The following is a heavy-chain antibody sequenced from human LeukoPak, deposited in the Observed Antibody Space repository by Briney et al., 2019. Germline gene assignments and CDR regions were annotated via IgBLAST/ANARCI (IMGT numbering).Heavy chain of an antibody. V-gene: IGHV1-2*02. CDR3: ARDRVDSSGPNWFDP. CDR1: GYTFTGYY. D-gene: IGHD3-22*01. J-gene: IGHJ5*02. CDR2: INPNSGGT. Sequence: ASVKVSCKASGYTFTGYYMHWVRQAPGQGLEWMGWINPNSGGTNYAQKFQGRVTMTRDTSISTAYMELSRLRFDDTAVYYCARDRVDSSGPNWFDPWGQGTLVTVSS.